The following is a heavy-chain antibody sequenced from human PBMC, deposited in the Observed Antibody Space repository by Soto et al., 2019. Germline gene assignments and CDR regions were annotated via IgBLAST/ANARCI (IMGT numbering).Heavy chain of an antibody. CDR1: GFTFNPYV. CDR3: AKSRLRDTSTFDI. CDR2: ISGTGTNI. V-gene: IGHV3-23*01. D-gene: IGHD3-16*01. Sequence: PGGSLRLSCAASGFTFNPYVMIGVRQAPGKGLEWVSSISGTGTNIYYADSVKGRFTISRDNSKNTLNLQMNSLRAEDTATYFCAKSRLRDTSTFDIWGQGTKVTVSS. J-gene: IGHJ3*02.